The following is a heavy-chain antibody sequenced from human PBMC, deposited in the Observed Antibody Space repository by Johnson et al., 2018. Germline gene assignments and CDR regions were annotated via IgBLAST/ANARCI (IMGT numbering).Heavy chain of an antibody. V-gene: IGHV3-30-3*01. CDR3: ARASAGFQY. Sequence: QVQLVESGGGVVQPGRSLRLSCAASGFTFSSYAMHWVRQAPGKGLEWVAVISYDGSNKYYADSVKGRFTISRDNSKNTLYLQMNSLRAEDTAIYYWARASAGFQYWGQGTLVTVSS. CDR1: GFTFSSYA. J-gene: IGHJ1*01. CDR2: ISYDGSNK.